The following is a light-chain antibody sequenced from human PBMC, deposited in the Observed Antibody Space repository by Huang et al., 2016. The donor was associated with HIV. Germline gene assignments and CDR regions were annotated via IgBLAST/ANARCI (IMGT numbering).Light chain of an antibody. CDR3: RQGSHWPPT. V-gene: IGKV2-30*01. Sequence: DVVITQSPLSLPVTLGQPASISCKSSQSLVYSDGNTYWNWFQQRPGQSPRRLIYKVSKRDSGIPDRFSGSESGTNFTLKISKAEAEDVGVYYCRQGSHWPPTFGPGSKVDIK. CDR1: QSLVYSDGNTY. CDR2: KVS. J-gene: IGKJ3*01.